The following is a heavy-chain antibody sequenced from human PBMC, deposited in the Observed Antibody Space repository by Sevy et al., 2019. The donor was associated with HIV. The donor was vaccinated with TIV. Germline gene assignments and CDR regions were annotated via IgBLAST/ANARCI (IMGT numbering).Heavy chain of an antibody. J-gene: IGHJ6*03. CDR3: AREYSGYYPHGWGYYYMDV. CDR2: IKQDGSEK. Sequence: GGSLRLSCAASGFTFSSYWMSWVRQAPGKGLEWVANIKQDGSEKYYVDSVKGRFTISRDNAKNSLYLQMNSLRAEDTAVYYCAREYSGYYPHGWGYYYMDVWGKGTTVTVSS. D-gene: IGHD3-22*01. V-gene: IGHV3-7*03. CDR1: GFTFSSYW.